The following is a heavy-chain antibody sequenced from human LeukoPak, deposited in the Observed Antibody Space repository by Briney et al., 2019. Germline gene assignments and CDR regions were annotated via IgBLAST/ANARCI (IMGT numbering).Heavy chain of an antibody. V-gene: IGHV3-66*01. CDR2: IYSGGST. CDR1: GFTFSSYS. J-gene: IGHJ3*02. CDR3: ARGGSGSLPDAFDI. Sequence: GGSLRLSCAASGFTFSSYSMNWVRQAPGKGLEWVSVIYSGGSTYYADSVKGRFTISRDNSKNTLYLQMNSLRAEDTAVYYCARGGSGSLPDAFDIWGQGTMVTVSS. D-gene: IGHD3-10*01.